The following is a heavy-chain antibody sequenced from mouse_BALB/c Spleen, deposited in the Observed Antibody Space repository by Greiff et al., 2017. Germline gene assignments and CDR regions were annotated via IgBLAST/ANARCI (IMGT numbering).Heavy chain of an antibody. V-gene: IGHV2-4-1*01. J-gene: IGHJ4*01. CDR1: GFSLTSYG. CDR2: IWSGGST. Sequence: QVQLQQSGPGLVQPSQSLSITCTVSGFSLTSYGVHWVRQSPGKGLEWLGVIWSGGSTDYNAAFISRLSISKDNSKSQVFFKMNSLQADDTAIYYCARKGPHYYGSSLYYAMDYWGQGTSVTVSS. CDR3: ARKGPHYYGSSLYYAMDY. D-gene: IGHD1-1*01.